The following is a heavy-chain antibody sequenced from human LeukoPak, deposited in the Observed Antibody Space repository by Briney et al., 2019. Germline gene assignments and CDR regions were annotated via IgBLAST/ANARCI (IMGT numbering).Heavy chain of an antibody. D-gene: IGHD4-17*01. V-gene: IGHV3-73*01. Sequence: PGGSLRLSCAASGFTFSGSAMHWVRQASGKGLEWVGRIRTKGKSYATEYAAXVKGRFIISRDDLKNTAYLQMNSLKIEDTAVYYCTXTTVTMADWFDPWGQGTLVTVSS. CDR2: IRTKGKSYAT. J-gene: IGHJ5*02. CDR3: TXTTVTMADWFDP. CDR1: GFTFSGSA.